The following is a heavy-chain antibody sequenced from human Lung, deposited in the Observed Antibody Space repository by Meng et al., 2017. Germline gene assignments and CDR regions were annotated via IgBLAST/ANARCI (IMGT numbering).Heavy chain of an antibody. CDR1: GASSSSSNDY. CDR2: KYNSGST. V-gene: IGHV4-30-4*01. Sequence: VRLQGPSPVHGIRSTPRPLPATGPGASSSSSNDYWSWSRQPPGKGLEWSGHKYNSGSTYYNPSLKSRITISVDTSKNQFSLKLSSVTAADTAVYYCARGQKGYFDLWGRGTLVTVSS. J-gene: IGHJ2*01. CDR3: ARGQKGYFDL.